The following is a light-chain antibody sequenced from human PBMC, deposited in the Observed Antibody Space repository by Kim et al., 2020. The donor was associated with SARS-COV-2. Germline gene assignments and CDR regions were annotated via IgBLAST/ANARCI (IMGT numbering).Light chain of an antibody. J-gene: IGKJ4*01. CDR1: QGISSY. CDR3: QQYYSYPLT. V-gene: IGKV1-8*01. Sequence: AIRMTQSPSSLSASTGDRVTITCRASQGISSYLAWYQQKPGKATKLLIYAASTLQSGVPSRFSGSGSGTDFTLTINCLQSEDFATYYCQQYYSYPLTFGGGTKVDIK. CDR2: AAS.